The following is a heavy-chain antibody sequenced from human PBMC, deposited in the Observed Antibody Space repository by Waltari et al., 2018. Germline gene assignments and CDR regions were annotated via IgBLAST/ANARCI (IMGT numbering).Heavy chain of an antibody. D-gene: IGHD3-10*01. CDR2: IYYSGSP. J-gene: IGHJ5*02. CDR3: ARDFGSPGFDP. CDR1: GGYISSYY. Sequence: QVQLQESGPGLVKPSETLSLTCTVSGGYISSYYWSWIRQPPGKGLELIGYIYYSGSPNYNPSLKSRVTISVDTSKNQFSRKRSSVTAADTAVYYCARDFGSPGFDPWGQGTLVTVSS. V-gene: IGHV4-59*01.